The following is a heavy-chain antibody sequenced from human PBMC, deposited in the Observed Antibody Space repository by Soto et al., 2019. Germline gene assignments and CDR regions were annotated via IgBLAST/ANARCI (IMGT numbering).Heavy chain of an antibody. V-gene: IGHV1-69*13. CDR1: GGTFSSYA. CDR3: ARDKDYGDYEGAFDI. J-gene: IGHJ3*02. Sequence: SVKVSCKASGGTFSSYAISWVRQAPGQGLEWMGGIIPIFGTANYAQKFQGGVTITADESTSTAYMELSSLRSEDTAVYYCARDKDYGDYEGAFDIWGQGTMVTVSS. CDR2: IIPIFGTA. D-gene: IGHD4-17*01.